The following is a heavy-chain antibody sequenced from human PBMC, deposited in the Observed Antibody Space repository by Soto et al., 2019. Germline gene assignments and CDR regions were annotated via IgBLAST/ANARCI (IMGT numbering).Heavy chain of an antibody. CDR3: TRGRGTSAWYADY. D-gene: IGHD6-13*01. V-gene: IGHV3-49*04. J-gene: IGHJ4*02. CDR1: GFVFGDYA. CDR2: VRSETYGGST. Sequence: GGSLRLSCSASGFVFGDYAVTWVRQAPGKGLEWVGVVRSETYGGSTEYAASVKGRFRISRDDSESIAYLQMTGLKTEDTAVYYCTRGRGTSAWYADYSGKGILVTVSS.